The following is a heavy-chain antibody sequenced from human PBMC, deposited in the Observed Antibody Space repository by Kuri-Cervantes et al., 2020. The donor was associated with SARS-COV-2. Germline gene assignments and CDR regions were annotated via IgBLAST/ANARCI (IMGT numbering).Heavy chain of an antibody. CDR2: ISAYNGNT. Sequence: ASVKVSCKASGYTFTSYGISWVRQAPGQGLEWMGWISAYNGNTNYAQKLQGRVTMTTDTSTSTAYMELRSLRSDDTAVYYCAREDYDFWSGYSDYWGQRTLVTVSS. CDR3: AREDYDFWSGYSDY. D-gene: IGHD3-3*01. J-gene: IGHJ4*02. V-gene: IGHV1-18*01. CDR1: GYTFTSYG.